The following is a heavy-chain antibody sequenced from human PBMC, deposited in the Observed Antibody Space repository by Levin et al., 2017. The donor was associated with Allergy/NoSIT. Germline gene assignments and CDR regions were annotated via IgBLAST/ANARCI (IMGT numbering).Heavy chain of an antibody. CDR3: AIQLALSHRYFDY. CDR2: IYGGGST. Sequence: LTSETLSLTCAASGFTVSSSYMSWVRQAPGKGLEWVSVIYGGGSTYYADSVKGRFTISRDNTKNTLYLQMNSLRAEDTAIYYCAIQLALSHRYFDYWGQGTLVTVSS. V-gene: IGHV3-66*01. J-gene: IGHJ4*02. D-gene: IGHD6-13*01. CDR1: GFTVSSSY.